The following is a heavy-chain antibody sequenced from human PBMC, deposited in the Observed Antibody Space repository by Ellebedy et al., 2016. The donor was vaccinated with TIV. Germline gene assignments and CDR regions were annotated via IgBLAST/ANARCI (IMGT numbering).Heavy chain of an antibody. D-gene: IGHD5-18*01. CDR2: ISSSGATI. V-gene: IGHV3-11*04. Sequence: GESLKISCAASRFDISNDHMAWIRQGPGKGLEWVSYISSSGATIYSADAMKGRFTISRDNAKNSLYLQMNSLRDDDTATYYCARLGYSFGRYWYFDLWGRGTLVSVSS. J-gene: IGHJ2*01. CDR1: RFDISNDH. CDR3: ARLGYSFGRYWYFDL.